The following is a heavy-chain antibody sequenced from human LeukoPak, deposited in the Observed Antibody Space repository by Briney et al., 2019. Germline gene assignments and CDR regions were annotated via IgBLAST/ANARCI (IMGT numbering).Heavy chain of an antibody. CDR2: MSYDGSNK. V-gene: IGHV3-30*18. D-gene: IGHD3-22*01. CDR3: AKDIYYDSSGYRGYFDY. J-gene: IGHJ4*02. CDR1: VFTFSGYA. Sequence: GGSLRLSCAASVFTFSGYAMHWVRQAPGKGLEWVAVMSYDGSNKYYVDSVKGRFTVSRDNSKNTLYLQMNSLRAEDTAVYYCAKDIYYDSSGYRGYFDYWGQGTLVTVSS.